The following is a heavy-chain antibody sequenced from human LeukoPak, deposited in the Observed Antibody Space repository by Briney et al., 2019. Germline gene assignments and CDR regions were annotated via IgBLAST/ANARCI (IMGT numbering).Heavy chain of an antibody. D-gene: IGHD4-23*01. Sequence: ASVKVSCKASGYTFTSYGISWVRQAPGQGLEWMGWISAYNGNTNYAQKLQGRVTMTTDTSTSTAYMGLRSLRSDDTAVYYCARAGDYGGKPDAFDIWGQGTMVTVSS. CDR1: GYTFTSYG. CDR3: ARAGDYGGKPDAFDI. J-gene: IGHJ3*02. V-gene: IGHV1-18*01. CDR2: ISAYNGNT.